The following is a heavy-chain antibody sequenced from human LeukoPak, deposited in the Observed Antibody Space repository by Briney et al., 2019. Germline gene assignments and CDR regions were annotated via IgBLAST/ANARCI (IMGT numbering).Heavy chain of an antibody. V-gene: IGHV3-30*02. CDR3: AKDRIAARPTYDY. Sequence: GGSLRLSCAASGFTFSSYGMHWVRQAPGKGLEWVAFIRYDGSNKYYADSVKGRFTISRDNSKNTLYLQMNSLRAEDTAVYYCAKDRIAARPTYDYWGQGTLVTVS. D-gene: IGHD6-6*01. CDR2: IRYDGSNK. J-gene: IGHJ4*02. CDR1: GFTFSSYG.